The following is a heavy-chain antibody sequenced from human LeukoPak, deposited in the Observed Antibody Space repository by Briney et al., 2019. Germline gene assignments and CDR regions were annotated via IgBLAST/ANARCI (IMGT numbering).Heavy chain of an antibody. V-gene: IGHV4-59*08. D-gene: IGHD3-16*01. CDR1: GVPIDNYY. CDR2: VYSSGNT. CDR3: ARQWGTRFDI. Sequence: PSETLSLTCTVSGVPIDNYYWTWIRQPPGKRLEWIGCVYSSGNTNYNPSLKSRVTISFGTSKNQFSLKLSSVTAADTALYYCARQWGTRFDIWGQGTMVVVSS. J-gene: IGHJ3*02.